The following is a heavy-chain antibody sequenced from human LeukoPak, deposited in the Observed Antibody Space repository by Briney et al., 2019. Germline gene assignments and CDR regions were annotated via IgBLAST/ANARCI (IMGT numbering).Heavy chain of an antibody. CDR3: ARAYSSTRLFDY. Sequence: ASVKVSCKASGYTFIAFNIHWVRQAPGQGLEWMGWINPTNGGTHYSQKFQGRVTMTRDTSISTVYMDLDSLRSDDTAVYSCARAYSSTRLFDYWGQGTLVTVSS. CDR1: GYTFIAFN. D-gene: IGHD2-21*01. V-gene: IGHV1-2*02. J-gene: IGHJ4*02. CDR2: INPTNGGT.